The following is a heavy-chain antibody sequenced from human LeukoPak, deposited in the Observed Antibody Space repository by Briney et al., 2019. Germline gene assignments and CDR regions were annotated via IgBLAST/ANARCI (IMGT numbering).Heavy chain of an antibody. Sequence: GGSLRVSCAASGFIVNYNYMSWVRQAPGKGPEWVSVIYSGGSTYYADSVKGRFTISRDNSKNMVYLQMNSLRVEDTAVYYCARAKVGTTCWFDPWGQGTLVTISS. CDR2: IYSGGST. V-gene: IGHV3-66*01. CDR1: GFIVNYNY. CDR3: ARAKVGTTCWFDP. J-gene: IGHJ5*02. D-gene: IGHD1-26*01.